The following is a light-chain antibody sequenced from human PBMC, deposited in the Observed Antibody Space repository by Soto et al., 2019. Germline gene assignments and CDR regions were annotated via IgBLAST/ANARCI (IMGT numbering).Light chain of an antibody. J-gene: IGKJ4*01. CDR2: GAS. Sequence: QSPSALSVSPAERATLSCRASQSVSSNLAWYQQKPGQAPSLLIYGASTRATGTPARFSGSGSGTEFTLTISSLQSEDFAVYYCQQYIRSPLTFGRGTKVDIK. CDR3: QQYIRSPLT. CDR1: QSVSSN. V-gene: IGKV3-15*01.